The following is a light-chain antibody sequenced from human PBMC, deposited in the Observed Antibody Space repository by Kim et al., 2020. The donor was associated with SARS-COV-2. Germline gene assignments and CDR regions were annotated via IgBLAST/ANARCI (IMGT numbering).Light chain of an antibody. J-gene: IGKJ1*01. Sequence: DVVMTQSPLSLPVTLGQPASISCRSSQSLVYSDGYTYLNWFQQRPGQSPRRLIYKVSNRDSGVPDRFSGSGSGTDFTLKISGVEAEDVGVYYCMQGTHWPPTFGQGTKVDIK. V-gene: IGKV2-30*01. CDR3: MQGTHWPPT. CDR1: QSLVYSDGYTY. CDR2: KVS.